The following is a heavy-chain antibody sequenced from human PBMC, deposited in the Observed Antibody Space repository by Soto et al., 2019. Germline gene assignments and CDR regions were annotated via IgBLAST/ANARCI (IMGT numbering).Heavy chain of an antibody. CDR1: GYTFTSYG. D-gene: IGHD3-3*01. V-gene: IGHV1-18*01. Sequence: GASVKVSCKASGYTFTSYGISWVRQAPGRGLEWMGWISAYNGNTNYAQKLQGRVTMTTDTSTSTAYMELRSLRSDDTAVYYCARRTYYDFWSGYYYYGMDVWGQGTTVTVSS. CDR3: ARRTYYDFWSGYYYYGMDV. CDR2: ISAYNGNT. J-gene: IGHJ6*02.